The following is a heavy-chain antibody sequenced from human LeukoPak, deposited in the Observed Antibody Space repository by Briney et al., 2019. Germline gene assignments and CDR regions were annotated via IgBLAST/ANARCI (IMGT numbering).Heavy chain of an antibody. Sequence: GGSLRLSCAASGFTFDDYAMHWVRQAPGKGLEWVSGISWNSGSIDYADSVKGRFTISRDNAKNSLYLQMNSLSSEDMALYYCAKSFSTSYAFDIWGQGTMVTVSS. CDR3: AKSFSTSYAFDI. CDR2: ISWNSGSI. CDR1: GFTFDDYA. D-gene: IGHD6-6*01. V-gene: IGHV3-9*03. J-gene: IGHJ3*02.